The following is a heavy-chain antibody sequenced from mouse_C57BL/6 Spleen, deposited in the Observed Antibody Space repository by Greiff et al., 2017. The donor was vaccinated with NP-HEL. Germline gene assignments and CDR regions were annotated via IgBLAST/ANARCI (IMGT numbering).Heavy chain of an antibody. CDR3: ARSPYYGSSYVDAMDY. J-gene: IGHJ4*01. Sequence: EVQGVESGGGLVQPGGSLSLSCAASGFTFTDYYMSWVRQPPGKALEWLGFIRNKANGYTTEYSASVKGRFTISRDNSQSILYLQMNALRAEDSATYYCARSPYYGSSYVDAMDYWGQRTSVTVSS. CDR1: GFTFTDYY. V-gene: IGHV7-3*01. CDR2: IRNKANGYTT. D-gene: IGHD1-1*01.